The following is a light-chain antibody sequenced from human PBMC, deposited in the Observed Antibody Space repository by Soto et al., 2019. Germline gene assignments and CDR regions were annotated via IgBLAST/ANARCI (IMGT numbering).Light chain of an antibody. Sequence: DIQMTQSPSSLSASVGDRVTITCRASQSISSYLNWYQQKPGKAPKLLIHAASILQSGVPSRFSGSGSGTDFTLNISSLQPEDFATYYCQQSYSTPITFGQGTRLEIK. V-gene: IGKV1-39*01. CDR3: QQSYSTPIT. J-gene: IGKJ5*01. CDR1: QSISSY. CDR2: AAS.